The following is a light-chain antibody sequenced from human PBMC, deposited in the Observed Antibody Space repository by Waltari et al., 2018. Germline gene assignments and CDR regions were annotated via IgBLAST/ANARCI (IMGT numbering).Light chain of an antibody. CDR1: QSISSW. CDR3: QQYNSYSPVT. Sequence: DSQMTQSPSSLSASVGDRFTITCRASQSISSWLAWYPQKPGKAPKLLIYKASSLESGVPSRFSGSGSGTEFTLTISSLQPDDFATYYCQQYNSYSPVTFGQGTKVEIK. CDR2: KAS. J-gene: IGKJ1*01. V-gene: IGKV1-5*03.